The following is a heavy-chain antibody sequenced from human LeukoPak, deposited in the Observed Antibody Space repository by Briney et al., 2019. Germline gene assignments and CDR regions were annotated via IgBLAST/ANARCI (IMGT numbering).Heavy chain of an antibody. CDR2: IWYDGSNK. D-gene: IGHD3-22*01. Sequence: GGSLRLSCAASGFTFSSYGMHWVRQAPGKGLEWVAVIWYDGSNKYYAGSVKGRFTISRDNSKNTLYLQMNSLRAEDTAVYYCAKTSGYPPQDYYMDVWGKGTTVTVSS. CDR3: AKTSGYPPQDYYMDV. J-gene: IGHJ6*03. CDR1: GFTFSSYG. V-gene: IGHV3-33*06.